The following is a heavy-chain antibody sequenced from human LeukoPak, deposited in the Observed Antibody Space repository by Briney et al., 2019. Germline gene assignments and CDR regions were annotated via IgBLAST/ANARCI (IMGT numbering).Heavy chain of an antibody. D-gene: IGHD3-9*01. J-gene: IGHJ6*03. CDR1: GFAFDDYG. Sequence: GGSLRLSCAASGFAFDDYGMSWVRQAPGKGLEWVSGINWNGGSTGYADSVKGRFTISRDNAKNSLYLQMNSLRAEDTALYYCARVLTGYSYYYYYYMDVWGKGTTVTVSS. CDR3: ARVLTGYSYYYYYYMDV. V-gene: IGHV3-20*04. CDR2: INWNGGST.